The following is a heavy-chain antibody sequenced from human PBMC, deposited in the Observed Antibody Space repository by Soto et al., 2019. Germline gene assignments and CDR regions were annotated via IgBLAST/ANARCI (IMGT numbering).Heavy chain of an antibody. J-gene: IGHJ6*02. CDR2: IYYSGST. Sequence: PSETLSLTCTFSGGSLSSGDYYWGWIRQPPGKGLEWIGYIYYSGSTYYNPSLKSRVTISVDTSKNQFSLKLSSVTAADTAVYYCARNRVTSPFYYYYGMDVWGQGTTVTVSS. CDR3: ARNRVTSPFYYYYGMDV. D-gene: IGHD4-4*01. CDR1: GGSLSSGDYY. V-gene: IGHV4-30-4*01.